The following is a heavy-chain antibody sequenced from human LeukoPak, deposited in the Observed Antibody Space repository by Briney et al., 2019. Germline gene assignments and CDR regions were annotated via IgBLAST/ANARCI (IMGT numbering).Heavy chain of an antibody. CDR3: ARRGPYGDFDY. D-gene: IGHD3-10*01. CDR1: GFTFDDYA. V-gene: IGHV3-9*01. CDR2: ISWNSGNI. J-gene: IGHJ4*02. Sequence: PGGSLRLSCAASGFTFDDYAIHWVRQAPGKGLEWVSGISWNSGNIGYADSVKGRFTISRDNAKNSLYLQMNSLGAEDTALYYCARRGPYGDFDYWGLGTLVTVSS.